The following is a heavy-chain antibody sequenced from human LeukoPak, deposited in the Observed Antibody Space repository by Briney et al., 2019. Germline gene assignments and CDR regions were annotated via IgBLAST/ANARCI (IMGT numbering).Heavy chain of an antibody. CDR1: GFTFSSYS. J-gene: IGHJ3*02. Sequence: GGSLRLSCAASGFTFSSYSMNWVRQAPGKGLEWVSFISSSSSYIYYADSVKGRFTISRGNAKNSLYLQMNSLRAEDTAVYYCARVRDSSVYLLRPAFDIWGQGTMVTVSS. V-gene: IGHV3-21*01. CDR3: ARVRDSSVYLLRPAFDI. D-gene: IGHD3-22*01. CDR2: ISSSSSYI.